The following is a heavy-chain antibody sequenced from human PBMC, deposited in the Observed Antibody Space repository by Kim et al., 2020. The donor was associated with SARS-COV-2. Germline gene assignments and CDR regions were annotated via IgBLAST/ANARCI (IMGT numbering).Heavy chain of an antibody. CDR2: ISYDGSNK. Sequence: GGSLRLSCAASGFTFSSYAMHWVRQAPGKGLEWVAVISYDGSNKYYADSVKGRFTISRDNSKNTLYLQMNSLRAEDTAVYYCARSIAYFWDSVLGPQAWFDPWGQGTLVTVSS. V-gene: IGHV3-30*04. D-gene: IGHD1-26*01. CDR3: ARSIAYFWDSVLGPQAWFDP. J-gene: IGHJ5*02. CDR1: GFTFSSYA.